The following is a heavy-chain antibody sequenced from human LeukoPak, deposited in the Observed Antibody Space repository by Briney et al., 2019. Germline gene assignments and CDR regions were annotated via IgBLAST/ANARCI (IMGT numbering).Heavy chain of an antibody. J-gene: IGHJ4*02. CDR2: ISGSGGST. V-gene: IGHV3-23*01. Sequence: GGSLRLSCAAAGFTFISYSMSWVRHALGEGLEWVSAISGSGGSTYYADSVKGGLTISRDNSKNTLYLQMNSLRPQDTAVYYCAKSGRAETYYYDTWGQGTVVTVST. CDR1: GFTFISYS. CDR3: AKSGRAETYYYDT. D-gene: IGHD3-22*01.